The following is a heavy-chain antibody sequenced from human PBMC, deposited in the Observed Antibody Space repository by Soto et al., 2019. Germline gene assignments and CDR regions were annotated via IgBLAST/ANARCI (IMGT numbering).Heavy chain of an antibody. J-gene: IGHJ5*02. CDR2: ISNSGRT. Sequence: QVQLQESGPGLVQPSQTLSLTCTISGDSISRGAYYWTWIRQHPGKGLEWIGYISNSGRTYYKPSLKSRITISLDTSENQSALKLTSVTAAKTAIYYCARARQYYDCELDPWGHGTTVTVSS. CDR3: ARARQYYDCELDP. D-gene: IGHD3-22*01. CDR1: GDSISRGAYY. V-gene: IGHV4-31*03.